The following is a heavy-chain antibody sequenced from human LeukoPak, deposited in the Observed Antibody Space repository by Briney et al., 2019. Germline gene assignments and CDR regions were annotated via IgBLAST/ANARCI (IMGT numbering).Heavy chain of an antibody. CDR1: GGSISSYY. V-gene: IGHV4-59*01. J-gene: IGHJ3*02. CDR2: IYYSGST. D-gene: IGHD2-15*01. CDR3: ARECQAPPSGGSCYDHAFDI. Sequence: PSETLSLTCTVSGGSISSYYWSWIRQPPGKGLEWIGYIYYSGSTNYNPSLKSRVTISVDTSKNQFPLKLISVTAADTAVYYCARECQAPPSGGSCYDHAFDIWGQGTMVTVSS.